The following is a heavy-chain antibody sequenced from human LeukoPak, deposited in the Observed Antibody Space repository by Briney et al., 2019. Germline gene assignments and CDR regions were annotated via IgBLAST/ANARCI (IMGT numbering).Heavy chain of an antibody. D-gene: IGHD2-2*01. V-gene: IGHV3-11*01. CDR2: INRAGTTS. CDR3: ARGPAAMDWYFDF. J-gene: IGHJ2*01. CDR1: GFIFSDHC. Sequence: PGGSLRLSCTASGFIFSDHCMIGVPQAPGKGLEWVSYINRAGTTSFYADSVKGRFTVSRDNAKNSLYLEVTNLRAEDTGLYYCARGPAAMDWYFDFWGRGTLVTVSS.